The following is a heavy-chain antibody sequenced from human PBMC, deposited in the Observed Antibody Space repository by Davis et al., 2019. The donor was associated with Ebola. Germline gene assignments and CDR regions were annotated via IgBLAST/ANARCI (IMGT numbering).Heavy chain of an antibody. CDR1: GFAFNNYA. D-gene: IGHD2-15*01. CDR2: ISANGESP. Sequence: GESLKISCVASGFAFNNYAMSWVRQAPGKGLEWVSGISANGESPNYADSVKGRFTVSRDNSKNTMYLQMNSLRAEDTAVYYCAREGGGWFDPWGQGTLVTVSS. J-gene: IGHJ5*02. CDR3: AREGGGWFDP. V-gene: IGHV3-23*01.